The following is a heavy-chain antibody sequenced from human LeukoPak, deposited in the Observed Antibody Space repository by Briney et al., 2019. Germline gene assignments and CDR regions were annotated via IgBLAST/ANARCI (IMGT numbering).Heavy chain of an antibody. J-gene: IGHJ5*02. CDR2: INPNSGGT. D-gene: IGHD3-22*01. CDR1: GYTFTSYY. Sequence: ASVKVSCKASGYTFTSYYMHWVRQAPGQGLEWMGWINPNSGGTNYAQKFQGRVTMTRDTSISTAYMELSRLRSDDTAVYYCARDQDSSGYLFDPWGQGTLVTVSS. CDR3: ARDQDSSGYLFDP. V-gene: IGHV1-2*02.